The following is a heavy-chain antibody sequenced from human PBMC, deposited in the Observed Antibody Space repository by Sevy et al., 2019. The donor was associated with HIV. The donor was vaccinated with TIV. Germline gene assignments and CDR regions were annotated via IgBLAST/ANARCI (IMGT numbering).Heavy chain of an antibody. CDR2: ISDTGGGT. V-gene: IGHV3-23*01. D-gene: IGHD2-2*02. CDR3: AKPLGCGSTSCYSYYYFGMDV. J-gene: IGHJ6*02. Sequence: GGSLRLSCAASGFTFSTYAMTWVRQAPGKGLEWVSGISDTGGGTYYADSVKGRFTISRDNSKNTLYLQMNSLRAEDTAVYYCAKPLGCGSTSCYSYYYFGMDVWGQGTTVTVSS. CDR1: GFTFSTYA.